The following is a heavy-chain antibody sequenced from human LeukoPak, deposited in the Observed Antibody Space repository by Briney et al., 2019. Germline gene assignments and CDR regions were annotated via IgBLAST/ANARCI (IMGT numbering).Heavy chain of an antibody. V-gene: IGHV3-7*01. CDR1: GFTFSSYW. D-gene: IGHD2-2*01. J-gene: IGHJ4*02. CDR3: ARENRSTSCCFDY. Sequence: GGSLRHSCAASGFTFSSYWMSWVRQAPGKGLEWVANIRQDGSEKYYVDSVKGQFTISRDNAKNSLYLQMTSLRAEDTAVYYCARENRSTSCCFDYWGQGTLVTVSS. CDR2: IRQDGSEK.